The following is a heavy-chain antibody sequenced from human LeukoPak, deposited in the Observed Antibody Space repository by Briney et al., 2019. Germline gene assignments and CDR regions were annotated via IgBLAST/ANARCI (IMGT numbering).Heavy chain of an antibody. Sequence: GGSLRLSCAASGFTFSSYAMSWVRQAPGKGLEWVSAISGSGGSTYYADPVKGRFTISRDNSKNTLYLQMNSLRAEDTAVYYCAKDLGSILGGHFDYWGQGTLVTVSS. CDR3: AKDLGSILGGHFDY. V-gene: IGHV3-23*01. D-gene: IGHD5-24*01. J-gene: IGHJ4*02. CDR2: ISGSGGST. CDR1: GFTFSSYA.